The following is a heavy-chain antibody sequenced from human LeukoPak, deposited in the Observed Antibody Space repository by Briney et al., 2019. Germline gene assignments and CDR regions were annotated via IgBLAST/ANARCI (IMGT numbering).Heavy chain of an antibody. CDR1: GGSIRNTNYY. CDR3: ARVTGSYYYYYYMDV. J-gene: IGHJ6*03. CDR2: ISYSGST. Sequence: PSETLSLTYTVSGGSIRNTNYYWGWIRQPPGKGLEWIGSISYSGSTYYNPSLKSRVTISVDTSTNQFSLKLSSVTAADTAVYYCARVTGSYYYYYYMDVWGKGTTVTVSS. V-gene: IGHV4-39*07. D-gene: IGHD3-10*01.